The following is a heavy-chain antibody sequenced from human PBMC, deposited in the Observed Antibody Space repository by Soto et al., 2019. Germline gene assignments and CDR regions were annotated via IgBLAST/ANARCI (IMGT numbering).Heavy chain of an antibody. CDR1: GFTFSSYA. Sequence: PGGSLTLSCAASGFTFSSYAMHWVRQAPGKGLEWVAVISYDGSNKYYADSVKGRFTISRDNSKNTLYLQMNSLRAEDTAVYYCARVLKWSYYDFWSGYYSPVYYYYGMDVWGQGTTVTVSS. CDR3: ARVLKWSYYDFWSGYYSPVYYYYGMDV. D-gene: IGHD3-3*01. CDR2: ISYDGSNK. V-gene: IGHV3-30-3*01. J-gene: IGHJ6*02.